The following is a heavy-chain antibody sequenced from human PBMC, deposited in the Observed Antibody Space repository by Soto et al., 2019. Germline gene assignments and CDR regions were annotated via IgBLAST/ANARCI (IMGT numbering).Heavy chain of an antibody. Sequence: GESLKISCQGSGYSFASHWVAWVRQMPEKGLEGIGTIYPGDSDTKYSSAFRGPVTISADTSVSTAYLQWRSLEATDSAIYYCARYSGSYWHYLDFWGQGTLVTVSS. CDR3: ARYSGSYWHYLDF. D-gene: IGHD1-26*01. V-gene: IGHV5-51*01. CDR2: IYPGDSDT. CDR1: GYSFASHW. J-gene: IGHJ4*02.